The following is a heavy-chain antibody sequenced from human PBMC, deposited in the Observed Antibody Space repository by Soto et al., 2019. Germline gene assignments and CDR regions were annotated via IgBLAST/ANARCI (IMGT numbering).Heavy chain of an antibody. CDR3: AREGNRLVGSCSSTSCKPYYYEYMDV. CDR1: GGSISSDY. J-gene: IGHJ6*03. D-gene: IGHD2-2*01. CDR2: ISYSGST. Sequence: PSETLSLTCTVSGGSISSDYWSWIRQPPGRGLEWIGYISYSGSTNYNPSLKSRVTISVDTSRNQFSVKLRSVTAADTAVYYCAREGNRLVGSCSSTSCKPYYYEYMDVWGKGTAVTVSS. V-gene: IGHV4-59*01.